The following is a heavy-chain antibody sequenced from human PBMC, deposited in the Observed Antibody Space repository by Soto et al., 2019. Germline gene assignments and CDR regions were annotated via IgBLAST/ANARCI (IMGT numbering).Heavy chain of an antibody. J-gene: IGHJ3*02. CDR1: GGTFSSYA. CDR2: IIPIFGTA. CDR3: ARDRRARSDYYDSSGYDAFDI. V-gene: IGHV1-69*01. D-gene: IGHD3-22*01. Sequence: QVQLVQSGAEVKKPGSSVKVSCKASGGTFSSYAISWVRQAPGQGLEWMGGIIPIFGTANYAQKFQGRVTITAHESTSTAYMELSSVRSEDTAVYYCARDRRARSDYYDSSGYDAFDIWGQGTMVTVSS.